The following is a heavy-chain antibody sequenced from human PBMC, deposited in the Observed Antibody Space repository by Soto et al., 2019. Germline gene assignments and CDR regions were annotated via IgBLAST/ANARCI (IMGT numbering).Heavy chain of an antibody. CDR2: ISGSGGST. V-gene: IGHV3-23*01. D-gene: IGHD5-12*01. CDR1: GFTFSSYA. Sequence: PGGSLRLSCAASGFTFSSYAMSWVRQAPGKGPEWVSAISGSGGSTYYADSVKGRFTISRDNSKNTLYLQMNSLRAEDTAVYYCAKDRMATRQINDAFDIWGQGTMVTVSS. CDR3: AKDRMATRQINDAFDI. J-gene: IGHJ3*02.